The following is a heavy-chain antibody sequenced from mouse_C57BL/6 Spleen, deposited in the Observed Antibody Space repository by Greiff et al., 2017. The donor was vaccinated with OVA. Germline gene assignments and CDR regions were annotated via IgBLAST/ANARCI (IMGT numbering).Heavy chain of an antibody. Sequence: QVQLQQPGAELVRPGTSVKLSCKASGYTFTSYWMHWVKQRPGQGLEWIGVIDPSDSYTNYNQKFKGKATLTVDTSSSTAYMQLSSLTSEDSAVYYCAAGRDIGSNYYAMDYWGQGTSVTVSS. J-gene: IGHJ4*01. V-gene: IGHV1-59*01. CDR1: GYTFTSYW. CDR3: AAGRDIGSNYYAMDY. D-gene: IGHD2-5*01. CDR2: IDPSDSYT.